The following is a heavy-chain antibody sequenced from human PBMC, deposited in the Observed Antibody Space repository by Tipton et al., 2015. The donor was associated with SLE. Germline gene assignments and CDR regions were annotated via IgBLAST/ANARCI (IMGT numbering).Heavy chain of an antibody. CDR1: GGSISSYY. Sequence: TLSLTCTVSGGSISSYYWAWIRQPPGTGLEWIGYNYYNGDTNSNASLKSRVTISVDTSKNQVSLKLSSVTAADTAVYYCSRQERVRGHCLGGSCYAVDYWGQGTLVTVSS. CDR3: SRQERVRGHCLGGSCYAVDY. V-gene: IGHV4-59*01. D-gene: IGHD2-15*01. CDR2: NYYNGDT. J-gene: IGHJ4*02.